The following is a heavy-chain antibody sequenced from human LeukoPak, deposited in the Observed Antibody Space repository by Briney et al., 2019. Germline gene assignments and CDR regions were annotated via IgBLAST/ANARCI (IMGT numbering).Heavy chain of an antibody. CDR1: GFTFSSYA. Sequence: GGSLRLSCAASGFTFSSYAMSWVRQAPGKGLEWVSAISGSGGSTYYADSVKGRFTISRDNSKNTLYLQMSSLRAEDTAVYYCAKRLSSTIAFDYWGQGTLVTVSS. V-gene: IGHV3-23*01. D-gene: IGHD5/OR15-5a*01. J-gene: IGHJ4*02. CDR2: ISGSGGST. CDR3: AKRLSSTIAFDY.